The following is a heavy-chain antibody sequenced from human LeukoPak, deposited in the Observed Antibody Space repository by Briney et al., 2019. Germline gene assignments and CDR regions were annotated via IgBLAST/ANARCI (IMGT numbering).Heavy chain of an antibody. V-gene: IGHV3-7*01. Sequence: HPGGSLRLSCVASGFTFSNYWMGWVRQAPGKGLEWVATIKQDGSEKYYVDSVKGRFTISRDNAKNSLFLQMNSLRAEDTAVFYCATIRGNIQLWAYWGQRTLVTVSS. CDR2: IKQDGSEK. CDR3: ATIRGNIQLWAY. CDR1: GFTFSNYW. D-gene: IGHD5-24*01. J-gene: IGHJ4*02.